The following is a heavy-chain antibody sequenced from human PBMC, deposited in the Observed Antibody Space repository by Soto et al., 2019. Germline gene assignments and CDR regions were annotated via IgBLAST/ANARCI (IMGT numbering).Heavy chain of an antibody. CDR2: IRGDGGQT. D-gene: IGHD3-22*01. CDR3: AKAGRYYDSSGSQRYFDY. CDR1: GFTFTSYG. Sequence: GGSLRLSCTASGFTFTSYGMGWVRQAPGKGLQWVSTIRGDGGQTHYTDSVKGRFSISRDNSKNTLYLQMNSLRAEDTAVYYCAKAGRYYDSSGSQRYFDYWGQGTLVTVSS. V-gene: IGHV3-23*01. J-gene: IGHJ4*02.